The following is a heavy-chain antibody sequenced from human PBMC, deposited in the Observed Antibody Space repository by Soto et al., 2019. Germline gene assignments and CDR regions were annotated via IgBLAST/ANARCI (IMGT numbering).Heavy chain of an antibody. CDR1: GYSFTSCC. Sequence: GESLKISCNGSGYSFTSCCIGWVRQMPGKGLEWMGSIYPGDSDTRYSPSFQGQVSISADKSISIAYLQWSSLKASDTAMYYCARAQRITIFGVVITHVFDYWGQGTLVTVSS. CDR3: ARAQRITIFGVVITHVFDY. V-gene: IGHV5-51*01. D-gene: IGHD3-3*01. CDR2: IYPGDSDT. J-gene: IGHJ4*02.